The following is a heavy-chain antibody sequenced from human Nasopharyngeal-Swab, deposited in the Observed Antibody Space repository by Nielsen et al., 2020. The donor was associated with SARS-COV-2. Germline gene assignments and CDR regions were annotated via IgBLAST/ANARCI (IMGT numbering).Heavy chain of an antibody. J-gene: IGHJ6*02. CDR2: IYYSGST. CDR1: GGSISSYY. Sequence: SETLSLTCTVSGGSISSYYWSWIRQPPGKGLEWIGYIYYSGSTNYNPSLKSRVTISVDTSKSQFSLKLSSVTAADTAVYYCARGNYYYYGMDVWGQGTTVTVSS. CDR3: ARGNYYYYGMDV. V-gene: IGHV4-59*01.